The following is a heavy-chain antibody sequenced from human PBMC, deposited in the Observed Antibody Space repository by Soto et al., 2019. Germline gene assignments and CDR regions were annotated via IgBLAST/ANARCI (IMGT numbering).Heavy chain of an antibody. CDR3: VRGVLS. CDR1: GGSISSGGYY. D-gene: IGHD3-10*01. J-gene: IGHJ1*01. Sequence: QVQLQESGPGLVKASQTLSLTCNVSGGSISSGGYYWTWIRQHPGKGLEWIGNIHHSGSTFYNPSLKSRVTISVDTSKNQFSLKLSSVTAADTAVYFCVRGVLSWGKDTLVTVSS. CDR2: IHHSGST. V-gene: IGHV4-31*03.